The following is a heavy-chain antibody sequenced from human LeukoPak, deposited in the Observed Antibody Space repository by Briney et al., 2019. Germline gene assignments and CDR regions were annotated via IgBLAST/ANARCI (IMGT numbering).Heavy chain of an antibody. D-gene: IGHD3-3*01. CDR3: AGQLELRFLEWLFDY. V-gene: IGHV3-30*03. CDR1: GCTFSSYG. CDR2: ISYDGSNK. J-gene: IGHJ4*02. Sequence: GGSLRLSCAASGCTFSSYGMHWVRKAPGKGLEWVAVISYDGSNKYYADSVKGRFTTSRDNSKNTLYLQMNSLGAEDTAVHYCAGQLELRFLEWLFDYWGQGTLVTVSS.